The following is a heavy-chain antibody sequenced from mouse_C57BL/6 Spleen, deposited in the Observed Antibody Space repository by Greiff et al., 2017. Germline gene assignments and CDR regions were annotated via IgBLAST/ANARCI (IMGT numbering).Heavy chain of an antibody. CDR1: GFSLTSYG. CDR3: ARDSSGYDAMDY. Sequence: VQLQQSGPGLVQPSQSLSITCTVSGFSLTSYGVHWVRQSPGKGLEWLGVIWSGGSTDYNAAFISRLSNSKDNSKSQVFFKMNSLQADDTAIYYCARDSSGYDAMDYWSQGTSVTVSS. D-gene: IGHD3-2*02. J-gene: IGHJ4*01. V-gene: IGHV2-2*01. CDR2: IWSGGST.